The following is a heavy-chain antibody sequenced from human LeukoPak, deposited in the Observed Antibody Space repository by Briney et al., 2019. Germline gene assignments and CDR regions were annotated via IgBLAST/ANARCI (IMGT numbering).Heavy chain of an antibody. CDR3: AREESGAVLFDY. J-gene: IGHJ4*02. D-gene: IGHD2-15*01. CDR1: GGSISSSSYY. Sequence: SETLSLTCTVSGGSISSSSYYWGWIRQPPGKGLEWIGSIYYSGSTYYNPSLKSRVTISVDTSKNQFSLKLSSVTAADTAVYYCAREESGAVLFDYWGREPWSPSPQ. V-gene: IGHV4-39*07. CDR2: IYYSGST.